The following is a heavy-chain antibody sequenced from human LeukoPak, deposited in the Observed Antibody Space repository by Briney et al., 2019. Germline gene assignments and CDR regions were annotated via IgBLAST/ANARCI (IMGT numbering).Heavy chain of an antibody. CDR2: IKRDGSEK. CDR3: ARARWSLLDGTDV. J-gene: IGHJ6*02. V-gene: IGHV3-7*05. Sequence: GGSLRLSCVASGFTFGSYSMNWARQAPGKGLEWVANIKRDGSEKYYVDSVKGRFTISRDNAKNSLYLQMNSLRAEDTAVYYCARARWSLLDGTDVWGQGTTVTVSS. CDR1: GFTFGSYS. D-gene: IGHD2-21*01.